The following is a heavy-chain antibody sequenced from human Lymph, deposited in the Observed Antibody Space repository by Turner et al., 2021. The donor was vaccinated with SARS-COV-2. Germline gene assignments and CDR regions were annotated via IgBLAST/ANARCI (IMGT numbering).Heavy chain of an antibody. Sequence: QVQLVQSGAEVKKPGASVKVSCKAPGYTFTSYDINGVRQATGQGLEWMGWMNPNSGNTGYAQKFQGRGTMTRNTSISTAYRERSSLRSEDTAVYYCARGRYSGCGMDVWGQGTTVTVSS. J-gene: IGHJ6*02. V-gene: IGHV1-8*02. D-gene: IGHD1-26*01. CDR2: MNPNSGNT. CDR3: ARGRYSGCGMDV. CDR1: GYTFTSYD.